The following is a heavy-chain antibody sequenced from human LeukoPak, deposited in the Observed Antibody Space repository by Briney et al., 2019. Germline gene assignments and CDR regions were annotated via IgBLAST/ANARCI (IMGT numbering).Heavy chain of an antibody. CDR2: ISHSGST. CDR1: GGSFSGYY. J-gene: IGHJ4*02. CDR3: ARGAPSAPDY. Sequence: SETLSLTCAVYGGSFSGYYWSWIRQPPGKGLEWIGEISHSGSTNYNPSLKSRVTISVDTSKNQFSLKLSSVTAADTAVYYCARGAPSAPDYWGQGTLVTVSS. V-gene: IGHV4-34*01.